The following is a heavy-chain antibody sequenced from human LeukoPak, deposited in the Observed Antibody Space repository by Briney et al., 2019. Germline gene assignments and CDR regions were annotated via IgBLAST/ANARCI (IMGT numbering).Heavy chain of an antibody. J-gene: IGHJ4*02. CDR1: GFTFSSYA. Sequence: GGSLRLSCAASGFTFSSYAMSWVRQAPGKGLEWVSVIYSGGSTYYADSVKGRFTISRDNSKNTLYPQMNSLRAEDTAVYYCARGTRRIAAPYYFDYWGQGTLVTVSS. V-gene: IGHV3-66*02. CDR2: IYSGGST. D-gene: IGHD6-6*01. CDR3: ARGTRRIAAPYYFDY.